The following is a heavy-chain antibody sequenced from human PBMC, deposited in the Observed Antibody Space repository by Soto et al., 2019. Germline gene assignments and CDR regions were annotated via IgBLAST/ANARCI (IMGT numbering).Heavy chain of an antibody. CDR1: GGSMSSYY. J-gene: IGHJ6*02. CDR2: IYTNGKT. V-gene: IGHV4-4*07. CDR3: ASESWNNYNYGMDV. Sequence: QVQLQESGPGLVSPSETLSLTCTLSGGSMSSYYWNWIRQPAGEGLEWIGRIYTNGKTNYNPSLESRVSMSVDASKNKFSLNLSPVTAADTAVYYCASESWNNYNYGMDVWGQGTTVTVSS. D-gene: IGHD1-1*01.